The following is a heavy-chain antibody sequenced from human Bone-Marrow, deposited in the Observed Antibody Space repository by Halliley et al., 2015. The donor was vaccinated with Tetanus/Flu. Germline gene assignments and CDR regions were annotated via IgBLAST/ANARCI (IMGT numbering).Heavy chain of an antibody. D-gene: IGHD6-6*01. CDR3: AKTPVRDSTSSSLTLVYYNYGVDV. V-gene: IGHV3-30*02. Sequence: FSADPVRGRFTISRDNSKNTLYLQMNSLRAEDSAVYYCAKTPVRDSTSSSLTLVYYNYGVDVWGQGTTVTVSS. J-gene: IGHJ6*02.